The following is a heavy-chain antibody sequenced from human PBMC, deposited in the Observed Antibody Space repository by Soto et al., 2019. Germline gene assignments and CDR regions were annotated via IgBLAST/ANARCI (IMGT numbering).Heavy chain of an antibody. CDR1: GFNFSSYS. V-gene: IGHV3-21*01. CDR2: ISSSSSYI. CDR3: ARDSSGWQSPLDP. Sequence: PGGSLRLSCAASGFNFSSYSINWVRQAPGKGLEWVSSISSSSSYIYYADSVRGRFTISRDNAKNSLYLQMNSLRAEDTAVYYCARDSSGWQSPLDPWGQGTLVTVSS. D-gene: IGHD6-19*01. J-gene: IGHJ5*02.